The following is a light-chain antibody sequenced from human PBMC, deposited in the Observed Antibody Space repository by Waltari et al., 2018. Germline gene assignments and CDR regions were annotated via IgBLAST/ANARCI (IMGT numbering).Light chain of an antibody. V-gene: IGLV1-51*01. CDR3: GTWDGSARV. J-gene: IGLJ3*02. CDR2: CNN. Sequence: QSALTQPHSVSAAPGQKVTISCSGSTPNIGNNYVSWYQHLPGTAPKLLIYCNNKRPSGIPDRFSGSKSGTSATLGITGLQTGDEGDYYCGTWDGSARVFGGGTKLTVL. CDR1: TPNIGNNY.